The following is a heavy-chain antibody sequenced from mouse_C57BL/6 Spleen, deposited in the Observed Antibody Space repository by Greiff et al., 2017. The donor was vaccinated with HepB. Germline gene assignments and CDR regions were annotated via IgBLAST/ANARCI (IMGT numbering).Heavy chain of an antibody. Sequence: EVKLVESEGGLVQPGSSMKLSCTASGFTFSDYYMAWVRQVPEKGLEWVANINYDGSSTYYLDSLKSRFIISRDNATNILYLQMSSLKSEDTATYYCARDHLYYFDYWGQGTTLTVSS. J-gene: IGHJ2*01. CDR2: INYDGSST. CDR1: GFTFSDYY. CDR3: ARDHLYYFDY. V-gene: IGHV5-16*01.